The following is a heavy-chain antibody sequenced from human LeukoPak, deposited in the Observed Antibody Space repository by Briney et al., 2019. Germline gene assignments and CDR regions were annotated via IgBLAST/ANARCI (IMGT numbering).Heavy chain of an antibody. D-gene: IGHD1-26*01. CDR2: ISYDGSNE. J-gene: IGHJ4*02. V-gene: IGHV3-30-3*01. Sequence: GGSLRLSCAASGFTFSSYTMHWVRQAAGKWLEWVAVISYDGSNEYYEDSVKGRFTISRDSSRATLYLQMISLRAEDTAVYYCARGPQYSGRIDYWGQGTLVTVSS. CDR1: GFTFSSYT. CDR3: ARGPQYSGRIDY.